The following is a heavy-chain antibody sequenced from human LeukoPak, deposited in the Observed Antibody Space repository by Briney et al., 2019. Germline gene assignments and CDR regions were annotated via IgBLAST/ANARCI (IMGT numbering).Heavy chain of an antibody. Sequence: PSETLSLTCTVSGGSISPFYWSWIRQPAGKGLEWIGRTYVSGSLSYNPSLKSRVTISVDKSKNQLSLKLKSVTAADTAVYYCANEVDIVASHGTGFDPWGQGILVSVSS. V-gene: IGHV4-4*07. CDR1: GGSISPFY. CDR2: TYVSGSL. J-gene: IGHJ5*02. D-gene: IGHD5-12*01. CDR3: ANEVDIVASHGTGFDP.